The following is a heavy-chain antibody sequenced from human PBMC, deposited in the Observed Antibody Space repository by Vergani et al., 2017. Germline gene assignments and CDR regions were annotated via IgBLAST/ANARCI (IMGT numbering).Heavy chain of an antibody. CDR3: AGVNSSGHDAFDI. J-gene: IGHJ3*02. V-gene: IGHV4-61*10. Sequence: QVQLQESGPGLVKPSETLSLTCTVSGGSVSSGSYYWSWIRQPAGKGLEWIGYIYYSGSTNYNPSLKSRVTISVDTSKNQFSLKLSSVTAADTAVYYCAGVNSSGHDAFDIWGQGTMVTVSS. CDR1: GGSVSSGSYY. D-gene: IGHD6-6*01. CDR2: IYYSGST.